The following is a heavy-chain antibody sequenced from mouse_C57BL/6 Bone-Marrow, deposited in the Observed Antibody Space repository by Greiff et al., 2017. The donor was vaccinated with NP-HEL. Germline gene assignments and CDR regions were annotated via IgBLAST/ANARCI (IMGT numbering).Heavy chain of an antibody. D-gene: IGHD2-1*01. J-gene: IGHJ2*01. CDR3: ARAIYYGNYAFFDY. CDR2: INYDGSST. V-gene: IGHV5-16*01. CDR1: GFTFSDYY. Sequence: EVKLVESEGGLVQPGSSMKLSCTASGFTFSDYYMAWVRQVPEKGLEWVANINYDGSSTYYLDSLKSRFIISRDNAKNILYLQMSSLKSEDTATYYCARAIYYGNYAFFDYWGQGTTLTVSS.